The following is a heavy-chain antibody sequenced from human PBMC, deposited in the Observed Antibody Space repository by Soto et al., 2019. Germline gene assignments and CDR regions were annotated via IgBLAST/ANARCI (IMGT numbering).Heavy chain of an antibody. Sequence: QVQLVESGGGVVQPGRSLRLSCAASGFTFSSYAMHWVRQAPGKGLEWVAVISYDGSNKYYADSVKGRITISRDNSKNTLYLQMNSLRAEDTAVYYCARDSEDPYGMDVWGQGTTVTVSS. CDR1: GFTFSSYA. CDR3: ARDSEDPYGMDV. V-gene: IGHV3-30-3*01. D-gene: IGHD2-15*01. CDR2: ISYDGSNK. J-gene: IGHJ6*02.